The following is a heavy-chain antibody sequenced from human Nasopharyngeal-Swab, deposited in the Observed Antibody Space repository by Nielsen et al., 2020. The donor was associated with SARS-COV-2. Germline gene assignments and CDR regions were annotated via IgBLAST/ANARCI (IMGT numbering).Heavy chain of an antibody. CDR2: IYYSGST. J-gene: IGHJ6*02. Sequence: WIRQPPGQGLEWIGSIYYSGSTYYNPSLKSRVTISVDTSKNQFSLKLSSVTAADTAVYYYARRVARAPRHEGDYYYGMDVWGQGTTVTVSS. CDR3: ARRVARAPRHEGDYYYGMDV. V-gene: IGHV4-39*01. D-gene: IGHD3-16*01.